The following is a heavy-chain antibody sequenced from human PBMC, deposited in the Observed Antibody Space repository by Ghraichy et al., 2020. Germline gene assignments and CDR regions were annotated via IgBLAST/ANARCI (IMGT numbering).Heavy chain of an antibody. D-gene: IGHD2-21*02. CDR2: INHSGST. Sequence: SETLSLTCAVYGGSFSGYYWSWIRQPPGKGLEWIGEINHSGSTNYNPSLKSRVTISVDTSKNQFSLKLSSVTAADTAVYYCAVTQWGAVTAHLDYWGQGTMVTVSS. V-gene: IGHV4-34*01. CDR3: AVTQWGAVTAHLDY. J-gene: IGHJ4*02. CDR1: GGSFSGYY.